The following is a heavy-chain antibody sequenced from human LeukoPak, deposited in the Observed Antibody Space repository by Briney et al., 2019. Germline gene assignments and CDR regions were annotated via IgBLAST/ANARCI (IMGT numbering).Heavy chain of an antibody. D-gene: IGHD1-7*01. CDR3: AREGLELELNWFDP. J-gene: IGHJ5*02. CDR2: ISPNSGGT. Sequence: GASVKVSCKASGYTYTGYYIHWVRQAPGQGLEWMGWISPNSGGTKSAQKFQGRVTMTRDTSITTAYMELSSLRSDDTAVYYCAREGLELELNWFDPWGQGTLVTVSS. V-gene: IGHV1-2*02. CDR1: GYTYTGYY.